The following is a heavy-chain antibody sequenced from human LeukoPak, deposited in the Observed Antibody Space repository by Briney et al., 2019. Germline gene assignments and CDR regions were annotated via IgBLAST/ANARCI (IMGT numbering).Heavy chain of an antibody. CDR1: GFTFSSYW. Sequence: AGGSLRLSCAASGFTFSSYWMSWVRQAPGKGLESVANINQDGRQIYYADSVKGRFTISRDNAKNSLYLQMNSLRVEDTAVYYCARSLWPEDYWGQGTLVTVSS. CDR3: ARSLWPEDY. J-gene: IGHJ4*02. D-gene: IGHD3-16*01. CDR2: INQDGRQI. V-gene: IGHV3-7*01.